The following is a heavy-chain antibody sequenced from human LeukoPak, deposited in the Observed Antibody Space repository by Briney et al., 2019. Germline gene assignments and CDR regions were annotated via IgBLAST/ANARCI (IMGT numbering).Heavy chain of an antibody. J-gene: IGHJ5*01. Sequence: GGPLRLSCAASGFTFSSYWMHWVRQAPGKGQVWVSRINTDGSSTNYADSVKCRFTISRDNAKNTLYLQMNSMRAEDTAVYYCARDPSMVRGVSSNWFEFWGQGTLVTVSS. V-gene: IGHV3-74*01. CDR3: ARDPSMVRGVSSNWFEF. CDR2: INTDGSST. CDR1: GFTFSSYW. D-gene: IGHD3-10*01.